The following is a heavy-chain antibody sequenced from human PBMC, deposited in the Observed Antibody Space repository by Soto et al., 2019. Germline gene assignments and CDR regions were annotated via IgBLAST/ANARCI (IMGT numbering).Heavy chain of an antibody. J-gene: IGHJ4*01. CDR3: AQGYCGGGSCQRTDY. D-gene: IGHD2-15*01. V-gene: IGHV3-23*01. Sequence: GGSLRLSCAGSGFTFSTYTMNWVRQAPGKGLEWVSGISGSGGTTYYGDSVQGRFTISRDNSEKTLYLQMNSLRAEDTAIYYCAQGYCGGGSCQRTDYWGQGTLVTVSS. CDR1: GFTFSTYT. CDR2: ISGSGGTT.